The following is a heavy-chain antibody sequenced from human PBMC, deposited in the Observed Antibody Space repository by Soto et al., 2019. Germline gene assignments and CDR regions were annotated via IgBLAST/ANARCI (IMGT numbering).Heavy chain of an antibody. CDR1: GVTFSSFA. CDR2: IIPIFRTP. CDR3: ARSTGSGFRPGTHRFGGFDP. D-gene: IGHD5-12*01. J-gene: IGHJ5*02. V-gene: IGHV1-69*01. Sequence: QVQLVQSGAEVKQPGSSVKVSCQASGVTFSSFAISWVRQAPGQGLEWMGGIIPIFRTPNYAQNFQGRVTITADESTSSVYMELRRLRSEDTAVYYCARSTGSGFRPGTHRFGGFDPWGQGTLVTVSS.